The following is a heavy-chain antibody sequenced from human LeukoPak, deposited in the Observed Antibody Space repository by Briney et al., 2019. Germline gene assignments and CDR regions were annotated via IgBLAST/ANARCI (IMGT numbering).Heavy chain of an antibody. Sequence: GGSLRLSCAASGFTFSSYAMLWVRQAPGKGLEWVAVISYDGSNKYYADSVKGRFTISRDNSKNTLYLQMSSLRAEDTAVYYCARESVAAFDYWGQGTLVTVSS. CDR1: GFTFSSYA. CDR2: ISYDGSNK. V-gene: IGHV3-30*04. CDR3: ARESVAAFDY. D-gene: IGHD6-6*01. J-gene: IGHJ4*02.